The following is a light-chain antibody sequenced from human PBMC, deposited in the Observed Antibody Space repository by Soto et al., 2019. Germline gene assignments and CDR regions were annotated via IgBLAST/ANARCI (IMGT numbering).Light chain of an antibody. Sequence: DIVMTQSPDSLAVSLGERATINCKSSQSLFYISNEKNHLAWYQQKPGQPPKLLIYWASTRESGVPDRFIGSGSGTDFTLTISSLQAEDVAVYYCQQYYSTPSYTFGQGTKLEIK. CDR1: QSLFYISNEKNH. CDR3: QQYYSTPSYT. V-gene: IGKV4-1*01. CDR2: WAS. J-gene: IGKJ2*01.